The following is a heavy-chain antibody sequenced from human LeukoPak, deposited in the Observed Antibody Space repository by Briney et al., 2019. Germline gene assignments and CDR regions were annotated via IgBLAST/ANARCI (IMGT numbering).Heavy chain of an antibody. CDR2: ISYDGSNK. V-gene: IGHV3-30-3*01. J-gene: IGHJ4*02. Sequence: GGSLRLSXAASGFTFSSYAMHWVRQAPGKGLEWVAVISYDGSNKYYADSVKGRFTISRDNSKNTLYLQMNSLRAEDTAVYYCARDCGPVSPMGYWGQGTLVTVSS. D-gene: IGHD2-21*01. CDR3: ARDCGPVSPMGY. CDR1: GFTFSSYA.